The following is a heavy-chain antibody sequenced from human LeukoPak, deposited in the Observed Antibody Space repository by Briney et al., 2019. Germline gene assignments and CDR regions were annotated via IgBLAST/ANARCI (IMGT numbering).Heavy chain of an antibody. Sequence: KTSETMSLTCAVSGYSISSGYYWGWIRQPPGKGREWIGSIYHSGSTYYNPSLKSRVTISVDTSKNQFSLKLSSVTAADPAVDYWARRDWGLNIDYWGQGTLVTVSS. J-gene: IGHJ4*02. V-gene: IGHV4-38-2*01. CDR2: IYHSGST. CDR1: GYSISSGYY. CDR3: ARRDWGLNIDY. D-gene: IGHD7-27*01.